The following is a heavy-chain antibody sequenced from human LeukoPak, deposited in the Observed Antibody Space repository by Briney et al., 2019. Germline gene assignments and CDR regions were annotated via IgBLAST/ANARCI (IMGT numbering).Heavy chain of an antibody. CDR2: IYTSRST. J-gene: IGHJ5*02. CDR1: GGSISSYY. D-gene: IGHD1-14*01. CDR3: AGTEPPTGNYNWFDP. V-gene: IGHV4-4*07. Sequence: SETLSLTCTVSGGSISSYYWSWIRQPAGKGLEWIGRIYTSRSTNYNPSLKSRVTMSVDTSKNQFSLKLSSVTAADTAVYYCAGTEPPTGNYNWFDPWGQGTLVTVSS.